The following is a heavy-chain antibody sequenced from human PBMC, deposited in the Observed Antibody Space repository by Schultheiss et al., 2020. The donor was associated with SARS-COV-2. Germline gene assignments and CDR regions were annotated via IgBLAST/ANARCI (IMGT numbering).Heavy chain of an antibody. Sequence: SVKVSCKASGYTFTTYGISWVRQAPGQGLEWMGGIIPIFGTANYAQKFQGRVTITADESTSTAYMELSSLRSEDTAVYYCARVEKFDCWGQGTLVTVSS. CDR2: IIPIFGTA. J-gene: IGHJ4*02. CDR3: ARVEKFDC. CDR1: GYTFTTYG. V-gene: IGHV1-69*13.